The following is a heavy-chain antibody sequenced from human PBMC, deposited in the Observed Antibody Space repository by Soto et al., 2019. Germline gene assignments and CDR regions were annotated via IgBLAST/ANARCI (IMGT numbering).Heavy chain of an antibody. D-gene: IGHD6-19*01. CDR1: GFTFSSYW. V-gene: IGHV3-74*01. J-gene: IGHJ4*02. CDR3: AKDSSRGGIAVAGFFDY. Sequence: GGSLRLSCGASGFTFSSYWMHWVRQAPRKRLVWVSRVNTGESSTNYADSVKGRFTISRDNSKNTLYLQINSLRAEDTAVYYCAKDSSRGGIAVAGFFDYWGQGTLVTVSS. CDR2: VNTGESST.